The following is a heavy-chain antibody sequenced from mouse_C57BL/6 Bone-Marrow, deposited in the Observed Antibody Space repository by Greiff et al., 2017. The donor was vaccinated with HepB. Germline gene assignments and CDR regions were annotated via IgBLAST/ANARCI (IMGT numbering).Heavy chain of an antibody. V-gene: IGHV1-85*01. J-gene: IGHJ4*01. CDR3: ARCNYYGSSYAMDY. Sequence: VKLQESGPELVKPGASVKLSCKASGYTFTSYDINWVKQRPGQGLEWIGWIYPRDGSTKYNEKFKGKATLTVDTSSSTAYMELHSLTSEDSAVYFCARCNYYGSSYAMDYWGQGTSVTVSS. CDR2: IYPRDGST. D-gene: IGHD1-1*01. CDR1: GYTFTSYD.